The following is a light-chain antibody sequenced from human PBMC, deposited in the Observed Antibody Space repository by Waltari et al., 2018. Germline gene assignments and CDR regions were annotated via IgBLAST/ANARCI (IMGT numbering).Light chain of an antibody. CDR2: KVS. V-gene: IGKV2-30*01. Sequence: EVVMTQSPVSLPVTLGQPASISCKSNHSLLYSVGNIYLNWLQQRPGQSPRRLIYKVSNRASEVPDRFSATGSATDFTLKISRVEADDIGIYYCMQVSQWPHTFGPGTKLEI. CDR1: HSLLYSVGNIY. J-gene: IGKJ2*01. CDR3: MQVSQWPHT.